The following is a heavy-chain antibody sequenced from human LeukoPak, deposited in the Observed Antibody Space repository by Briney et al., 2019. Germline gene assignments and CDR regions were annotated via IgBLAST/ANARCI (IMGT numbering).Heavy chain of an antibody. V-gene: IGHV7-4-1*02. Sequence: GASVKVSCKASGYTFTSYAINWVRQAPGQGLEWMGWINTNTGNPRYAQVFTGRFVFSLDTSVSTAYLQISSLKDEDTAIYYCARDRGLTTYCGGDCFEAEYWGQGSLVTVSS. CDR1: GYTFTSYA. CDR2: INTNTGNP. J-gene: IGHJ4*02. D-gene: IGHD2-21*02. CDR3: ARDRGLTTYCGGDCFEAEY.